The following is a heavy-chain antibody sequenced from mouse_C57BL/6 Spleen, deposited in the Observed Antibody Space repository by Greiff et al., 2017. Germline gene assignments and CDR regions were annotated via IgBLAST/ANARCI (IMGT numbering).Heavy chain of an antibody. V-gene: IGHV5-17*01. CDR2: ISSGSSTI. D-gene: IGHD3-3*01. Sequence: VQLQQSGGGLVKPGGSLKLSCAASGFTFSDYGMHWVRQAPEKGLEWVAYISSGSSTIYYADTVKGRFTISRDNAKNTLFLQMTSLRSEDTAMYYCASRDYAMDYWGQGTSVTVSS. J-gene: IGHJ4*01. CDR1: GFTFSDYG. CDR3: ASRDYAMDY.